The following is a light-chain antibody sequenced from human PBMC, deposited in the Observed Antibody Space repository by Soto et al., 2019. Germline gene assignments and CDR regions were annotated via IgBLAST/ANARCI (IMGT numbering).Light chain of an antibody. CDR2: EVT. Sequence: QSVLTQPASVSGSPGQSIAISCTGSSSDIGIYKYVSWYQQHPGKVPKLIIYEVTNRPSGVSNRFSGSKSGNTASLTISGLQAEDEADYYCSSYTSSSTGVFGTGTKVTVL. V-gene: IGLV2-14*01. CDR1: SSDIGIYKY. J-gene: IGLJ1*01. CDR3: SSYTSSSTGV.